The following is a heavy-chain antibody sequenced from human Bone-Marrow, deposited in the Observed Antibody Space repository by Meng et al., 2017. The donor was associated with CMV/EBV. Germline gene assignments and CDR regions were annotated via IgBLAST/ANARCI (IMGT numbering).Heavy chain of an antibody. J-gene: IGHJ4*02. CDR3: AGDLSIAAAYLLDY. V-gene: IGHV1-46*01. CDR2: INPSGGST. CDR1: GFTFSSYG. D-gene: IGHD6-13*01. Sequence: GESLKISCAASGFTFSSYGMHWVRQAPGQGLEWMGIINPSGGSTSYAQKFQGRVTMTRDTSTSTVYMELSSLRSEDTAVYDCAGDLSIAAAYLLDYWGQGTLVTVSS.